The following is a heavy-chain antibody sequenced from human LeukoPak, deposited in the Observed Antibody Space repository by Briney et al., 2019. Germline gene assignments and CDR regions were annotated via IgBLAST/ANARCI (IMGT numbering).Heavy chain of an antibody. CDR2: IIPIFGTA. V-gene: IGHV1-69*13. CDR1: GGTFSSYA. Sequence: SVNVSCKASGGTFSSYAISWVRQAPGQGLEWMGGIIPIFGTANYAQKFQGRVTITADESTSTAYMELSSLRSEDTAVYYCARGTRVGNLDYYGMDVWGKGTTVTVSS. D-gene: IGHD3-16*01. CDR3: ARGTRVGNLDYYGMDV. J-gene: IGHJ6*04.